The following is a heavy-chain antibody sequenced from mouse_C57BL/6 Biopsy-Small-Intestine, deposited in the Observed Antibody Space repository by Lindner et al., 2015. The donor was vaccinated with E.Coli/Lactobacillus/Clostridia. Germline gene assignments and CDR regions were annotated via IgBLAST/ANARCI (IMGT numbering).Heavy chain of an antibody. Sequence: SVKVSCKVYGGTFSTYAISWVRQAPGQGLEWMGGIIPMFGTPSFAEKFLGRVTITADELTTTAYMELSSLGSDDTAVYYCARSHSRYDNSDYAPFDYWGQGTLVTVST. V-gene: IGHV1-81*01. D-gene: IGHD2-3*01. CDR1: GGTFSTYA. CDR3: ARSHSRYDNSDYAPFDY. CDR2: IIPMFGTP. J-gene: IGHJ4*01.